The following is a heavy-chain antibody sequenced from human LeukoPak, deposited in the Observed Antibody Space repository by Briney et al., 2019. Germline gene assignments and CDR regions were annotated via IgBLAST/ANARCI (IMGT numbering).Heavy chain of an antibody. Sequence: GGSLRLSCAVSGVTFRSYGMHWVRQAPGKGLGWVALIWYDGSKEDYADSVKGRFSVSRDNSENMLYLQMNSLRDEDTAMYYCARLYSSGWSDYWGQGTLVTVSS. J-gene: IGHJ4*02. CDR1: GVTFRSYG. V-gene: IGHV3-33*08. D-gene: IGHD6-19*01. CDR2: IWYDGSKE. CDR3: ARLYSSGWSDY.